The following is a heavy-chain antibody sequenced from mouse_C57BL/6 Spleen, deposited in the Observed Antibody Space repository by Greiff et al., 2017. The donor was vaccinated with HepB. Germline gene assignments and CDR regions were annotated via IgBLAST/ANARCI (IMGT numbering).Heavy chain of an antibody. J-gene: IGHJ3*01. Sequence: QVQLQQPGAELVKPGASVKMSCKASGYTFTSYWITWVKQRPGQGLEWIGDIYPGSGSTNYNEKFKSKATLTVDTASSTAYMQLSSLTSEDSAVYYCARRGSNWSWFAYWGQGTLVTVSA. CDR2: IYPGSGST. D-gene: IGHD4-1*02. V-gene: IGHV1-55*01. CDR3: ARRGSNWSWFAY. CDR1: GYTFTSYW.